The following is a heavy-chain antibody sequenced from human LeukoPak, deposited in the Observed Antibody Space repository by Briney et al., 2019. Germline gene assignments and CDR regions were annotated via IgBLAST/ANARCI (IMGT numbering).Heavy chain of an antibody. J-gene: IGHJ5*02. V-gene: IGHV4-4*07. CDR1: GGSISSYY. CDR2: IYTSGTT. Sequence: PSETLSLTCTVSGGSISSYYWSWIRQPAGKGLEWIGRIYTSGTTNYNPSLKSRVTMSIDTSKNQFSLNLGSVTAADTAVYYCAREFTSWGQGTLVTVSS. CDR3: AREFTS.